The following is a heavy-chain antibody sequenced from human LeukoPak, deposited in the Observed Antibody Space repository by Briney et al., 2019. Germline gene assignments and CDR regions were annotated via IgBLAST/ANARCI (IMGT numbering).Heavy chain of an antibody. J-gene: IGHJ4*02. Sequence: GGSLRLSCAASGFTFDDYGMSWVRQAPEKGLEWGSGINWNGGSTGYADSVKGRFTISRDNAKNSLYLQMNSLRAEDTALYYCARDRSVEAAGPHDYWGQGTLVTVSS. CDR3: ARDRSVEAAGPHDY. CDR2: INWNGGST. V-gene: IGHV3-20*04. CDR1: GFTFDDYG. D-gene: IGHD6-13*01.